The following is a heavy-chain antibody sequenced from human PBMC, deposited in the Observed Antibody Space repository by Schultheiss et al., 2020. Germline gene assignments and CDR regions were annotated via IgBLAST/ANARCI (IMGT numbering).Heavy chain of an antibody. Sequence: QTLSLTCTAYGYSISSGYYWAWIRQSPGKELEWLALIDWDDDKYYSTSLKTRLTISKDTSKNQVVLTMTNMDPVDTATYYCARTLTTRAYYYGMDVWGQGTTVTVSS. V-gene: IGHV2-70*01. CDR1: GYSISSGYYW. J-gene: IGHJ6*02. D-gene: IGHD4-17*01. CDR2: IDWDDDK. CDR3: ARTLTTRAYYYGMDV.